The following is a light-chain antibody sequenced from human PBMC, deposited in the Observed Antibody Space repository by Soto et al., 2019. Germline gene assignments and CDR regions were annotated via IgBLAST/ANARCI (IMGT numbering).Light chain of an antibody. CDR2: AAS. Sequence: EIVLTQSPGTLSLSPGERATLSCRASQSVSSSHLAWCQHKPGQAPRLLIYAASSRATGVPARFSGTGSGTDFTLTITRLEPEDFAVFYCQQYGSSAIIFGQGTKVDI. J-gene: IGKJ1*01. V-gene: IGKV3-20*01. CDR3: QQYGSSAII. CDR1: QSVSSSH.